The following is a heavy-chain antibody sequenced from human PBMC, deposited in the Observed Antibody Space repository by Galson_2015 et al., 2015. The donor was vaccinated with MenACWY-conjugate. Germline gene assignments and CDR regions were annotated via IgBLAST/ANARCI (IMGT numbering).Heavy chain of an antibody. CDR3: ARQLGSYYGSTGYYARYFDL. CDR1: GGSMSSSSDF. J-gene: IGHJ2*01. V-gene: IGHV4-39*01. D-gene: IGHD3-22*01. Sequence: ETLSLTCTVSGGSMSSSSDFWGWIRQPPGKGLEWIGNIYYSGSTDYNPSLKSRITMSVDTSQKQFSLKLYSVIAADTAVYYCARQLGSYYGSTGYYARYFDLWGRCTLVTVSS. CDR2: IYYSGST.